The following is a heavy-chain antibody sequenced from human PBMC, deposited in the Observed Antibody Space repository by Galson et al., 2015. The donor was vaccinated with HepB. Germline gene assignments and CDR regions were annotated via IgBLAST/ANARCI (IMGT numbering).Heavy chain of an antibody. V-gene: IGHV3-48*04. CDR2: ITSSSSTI. J-gene: IGHJ6*02. CDR1: GFTFSSYS. CDR3: ASNLDIVVVPDAIPNNNYYYYGMDV. D-gene: IGHD2-2*02. Sequence: SLRLSCAASGFTFSSYSMNWVRQAPGKGLEWVSYITSSSSTIYYADSVKGRFTISRDNAKHSLYLQMNILRAEDTAVYYCASNLDIVVVPDAIPNNNYYYYGMDVWGQGTTVAVSS.